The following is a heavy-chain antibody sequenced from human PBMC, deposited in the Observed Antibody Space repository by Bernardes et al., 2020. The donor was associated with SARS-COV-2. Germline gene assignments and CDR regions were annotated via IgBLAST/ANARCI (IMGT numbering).Heavy chain of an antibody. V-gene: IGHV3-13*01. CDR3: ARSNSGSPGHFDY. CDR2: IGTASDT. CDR1: GFTFSNYD. J-gene: IGHJ4*02. Sequence: GSLRLSCAASGFTFSNYDMHWVRQATGKGLEWVSAIGTASDTYYPGSVKGRFTISRENAKNSLYLQMNSLRAGDTAVYYCARSNSGSPGHFDYWGQGTLVTVSS. D-gene: IGHD1-26*01.